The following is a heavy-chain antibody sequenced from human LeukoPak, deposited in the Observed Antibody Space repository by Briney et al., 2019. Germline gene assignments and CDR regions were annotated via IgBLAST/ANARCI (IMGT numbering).Heavy chain of an antibody. V-gene: IGHV3-30-3*01. J-gene: IGHJ4*02. CDR2: ISKDGSDK. CDR1: GFTFSDYA. Sequence: GPLRLSCAASGFTFSDYAMHWVRQAPGKGLEWVAVISKDGSDKYYPGSVRGRFTISRDNSKDTIYLQMDSLRAEDTAIYYCARDYWWNYDYWGRGTLVTVSS. CDR3: ARDYWWNYDY. D-gene: IGHD1-7*01.